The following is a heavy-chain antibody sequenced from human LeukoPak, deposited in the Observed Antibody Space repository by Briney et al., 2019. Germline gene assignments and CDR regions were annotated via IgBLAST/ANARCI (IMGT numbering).Heavy chain of an antibody. CDR2: INPNSGGT. J-gene: IGHJ3*02. CDR3: ARDLVYCSGGSCYHFESDAFDI. Sequence: ASVKVSCKASGYTFTGYYMHWVRQAPGQGLEWMGRINPNSGGTNYAQKFQGRVTMTRDTSISTAYMELSRLRSDDTAVYYCARDLVYCSGGSCYHFESDAFDIWGQGTMLTVSS. V-gene: IGHV1-2*06. CDR1: GYTFTGYY. D-gene: IGHD2-15*01.